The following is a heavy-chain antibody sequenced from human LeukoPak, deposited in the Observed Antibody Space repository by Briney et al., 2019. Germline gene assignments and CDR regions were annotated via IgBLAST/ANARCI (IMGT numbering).Heavy chain of an antibody. CDR1: GGTFNSYA. Sequence: ASVKVSCKASGGTFNSYAISWVRQAPGQGLEWVGGILPIIGSTKNAQQLQDRVTITADESTNTVYMELTSLRSEDTAIYFCARAHFSAYYGSEWGQGTLVTVSS. D-gene: IGHD3-10*01. V-gene: IGHV1-69*13. J-gene: IGHJ4*02. CDR3: ARAHFSAYYGSE. CDR2: ILPIIGST.